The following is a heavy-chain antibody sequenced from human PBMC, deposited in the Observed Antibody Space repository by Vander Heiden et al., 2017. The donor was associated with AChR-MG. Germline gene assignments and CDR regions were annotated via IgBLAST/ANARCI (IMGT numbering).Heavy chain of an antibody. CDR2: IYPGDSDT. D-gene: IGHD2-2*01. CDR3: ARRGGYCSSTSCYWAGFDP. Sequence: EVQLVQSGAEVKKPGESLKISCQGSGYSFTSYWIGWVRQMPGKGLEWMGIIYPGDSDTRYSPSFQGQVTISADKSISTAYLQWSSLKASDTAMYYCARRGGYCSSTSCYWAGFDPWGQGTLVTVSS. V-gene: IGHV5-51*01. CDR1: GYSFTSYW. J-gene: IGHJ5*02.